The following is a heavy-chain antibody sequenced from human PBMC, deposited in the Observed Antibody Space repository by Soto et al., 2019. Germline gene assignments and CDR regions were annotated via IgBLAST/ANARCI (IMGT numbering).Heavy chain of an antibody. Sequence: SETLSLTCTVSGGSMSSHYWTLLRQSPGKGLEWIGYISYSGSTYYNPSLKSRVSISADTSKNQFSLRMNSMIAADTAVYYCARADPDASVGYWGEGTPVTVS. CDR1: GGSMSSHY. D-gene: IGHD3-3*01. CDR2: ISYSGST. J-gene: IGHJ4*02. CDR3: ARADPDASVGY. V-gene: IGHV4-59*11.